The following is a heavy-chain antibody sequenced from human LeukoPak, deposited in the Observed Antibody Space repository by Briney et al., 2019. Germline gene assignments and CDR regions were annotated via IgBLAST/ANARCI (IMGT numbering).Heavy chain of an antibody. CDR1: GASISNDAW. CDR2: ISHSETT. D-gene: IGHD1-26*01. J-gene: IGHJ5*02. CDR3: ARDRSGSSLFDP. V-gene: IGHV4-4*02. Sequence: SETLSLTCTVSGASISNDAWWDWVRQPPGKGLEWVAEISHSETTYYNPSLKSRVAISLDNSRNQFSLYLNSVTAADTAVYYCARDRSGSSLFDPWGQGTLVTVSS.